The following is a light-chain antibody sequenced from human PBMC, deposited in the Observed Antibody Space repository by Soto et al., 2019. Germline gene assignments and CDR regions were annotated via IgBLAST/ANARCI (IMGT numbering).Light chain of an antibody. CDR1: QSVSSN. V-gene: IGKV3-15*01. CDR2: GAS. CDR3: QQYNNWPRT. J-gene: IGKJ1*01. Sequence: EIVMTQSPATLSESPGERATLSCRASQSVSSNLAWYQQKPGQAPRLLIYGASTRATGIPARFSGSESGTEFTLTISSLQSEDFAVYYCQQYNNWPRTFGQGTKV.